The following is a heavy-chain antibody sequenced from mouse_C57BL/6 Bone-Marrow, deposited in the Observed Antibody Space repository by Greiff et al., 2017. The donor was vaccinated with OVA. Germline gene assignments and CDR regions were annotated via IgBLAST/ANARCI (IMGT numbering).Heavy chain of an antibody. D-gene: IGHD1-1*01. CDR3: ARLLRMAIDD. CDR1: GFTFTDYY. CDR2: IRNKANGYKT. J-gene: IGHJ2*01. V-gene: IGHV7-3*01. Sequence: DVMLVESGGGLVQPGGSLSLSCAASGFTFTDYYMSWVRQPPGKALEWLGFIRNKANGYKTESSASVKGRFTISRYNSQSILYLQRNALKAEDSATYYCARLLRMAIDDWGQGTTLTVSS.